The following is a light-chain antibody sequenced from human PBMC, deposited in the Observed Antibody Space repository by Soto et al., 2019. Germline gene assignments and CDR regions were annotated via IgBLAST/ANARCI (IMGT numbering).Light chain of an antibody. CDR3: QTWGTDIHVV. V-gene: IGLV4-69*01. J-gene: IGLJ2*01. CDR2: LNSDGSH. CDR1: SGHSNYA. Sequence: QAVLTQSPSASASLGASVKLTCTLSSGHSNYAIAWHQQQPEKGPRYLMKLNSDGSHSKGDGIPDRFSGSRSGAERYLTISSLQSEDEADYYCQTWGTDIHVVFGGGTKLTVL.